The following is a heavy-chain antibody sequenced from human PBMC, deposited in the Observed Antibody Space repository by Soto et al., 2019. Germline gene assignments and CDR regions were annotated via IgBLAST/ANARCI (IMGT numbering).Heavy chain of an antibody. Sequence: HGESLKISCKGSGYSFTSYWIGWVRQMPGKGLEWMGIIYPGDSDTRYSPSFQGQVTISADKSISTAYLQWSSLKASDTAMYYSARSDISDLFRFDPWGQGTLVTVSS. CDR2: IYPGDSDT. D-gene: IGHD3-9*01. J-gene: IGHJ5*02. CDR3: ARSDISDLFRFDP. CDR1: GYSFTSYW. V-gene: IGHV5-51*01.